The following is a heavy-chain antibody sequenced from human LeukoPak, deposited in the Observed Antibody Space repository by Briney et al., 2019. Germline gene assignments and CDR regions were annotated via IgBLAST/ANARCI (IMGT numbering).Heavy chain of an antibody. Sequence: SETLSLTCTVSGGSISSGDYYWSWIRQPPGKGLEWIGYIYYSGSTYYNPSLKSRVTISVDTSKNQFSLKLSSVTAADTAVYYCARGLPYCSSTSCHAIDPWGQGTLVTVSS. V-gene: IGHV4-30-4*01. CDR3: ARGLPYCSSTSCHAIDP. D-gene: IGHD2-2*01. CDR1: GGSISSGDYY. CDR2: IYYSGST. J-gene: IGHJ5*02.